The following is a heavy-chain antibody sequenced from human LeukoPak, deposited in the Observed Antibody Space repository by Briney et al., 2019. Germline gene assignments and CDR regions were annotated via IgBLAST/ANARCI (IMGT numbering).Heavy chain of an antibody. J-gene: IGHJ4*02. Sequence: QAGGSLRLSCAASGFTFSNDAMSWVRQAPGKGLEWVAVISYDGNKKYYADSVKGRFTISRDNSKNTLYLQMNSLRAEDTAVYYCARWKSLKGTFDYWGQGTLVTVSS. CDR1: GFTFSNDA. V-gene: IGHV3-30*04. D-gene: IGHD1-7*01. CDR2: ISYDGNKK. CDR3: ARWKSLKGTFDY.